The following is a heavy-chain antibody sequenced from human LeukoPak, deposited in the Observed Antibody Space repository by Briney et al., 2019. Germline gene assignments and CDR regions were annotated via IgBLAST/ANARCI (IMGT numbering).Heavy chain of an antibody. CDR2: INPKSGGT. CDR3: ARFDWLLYYFDY. V-gene: IGHV1-2*06. Sequence: ASVKVSCKASGYTFTDYYIHWVRQAPGQGREWMGRINPKSGGTNYAQKFQGRVTMTRDTSISTVYMELSRLRSDDTAVFYCARFDWLLYYFDYWGQGTLVTVSS. J-gene: IGHJ4*02. CDR1: GYTFTDYY. D-gene: IGHD3-9*01.